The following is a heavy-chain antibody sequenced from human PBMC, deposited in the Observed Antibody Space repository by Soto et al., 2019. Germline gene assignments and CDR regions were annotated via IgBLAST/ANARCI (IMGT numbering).Heavy chain of an antibody. CDR1: GFTFSSYG. CDR3: ARGRYDFWSEYQTYYHYGMDV. D-gene: IGHD3-3*01. J-gene: IGHJ6*02. CDR2: IWYDGSNK. V-gene: IGHV3-33*01. Sequence: QVQLVESGGGVVQPGRSLRLSCAASGFTFSSYGMHWVRQAPGKGLEWVAVIWYDGSNKYYTDSVKGRFTISRDNSKNTLYLQMNSLRTADTAVYYCARGRYDFWSEYQTYYHYGMDVWGQGTTVTVSS.